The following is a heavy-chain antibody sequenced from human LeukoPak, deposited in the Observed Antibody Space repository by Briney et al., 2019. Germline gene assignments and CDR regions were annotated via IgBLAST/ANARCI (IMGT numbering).Heavy chain of an antibody. CDR2: INPNSGGT. D-gene: IGHD3-22*01. J-gene: IGHJ4*02. V-gene: IGHV1-2*02. CDR3: AKGYYDSSGYYPPPNFDY. Sequence: ASVKVSCKASGYTXTGYYMHWVRQAPGQGLEWMGWINPNSGGTNYAQKFQGRVTMTRDTPISTAYMELSRLRSDDTAVYYCAKGYYDSSGYYPPPNFDYWGQGTLVTVSS. CDR1: GYTXTGYY.